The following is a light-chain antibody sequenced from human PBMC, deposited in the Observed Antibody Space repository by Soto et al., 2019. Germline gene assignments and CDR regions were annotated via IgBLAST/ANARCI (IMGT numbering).Light chain of an antibody. CDR2: EVS. J-gene: IGLJ1*01. CDR3: CSYTGTAARV. Sequence: QSALTQPASVSGSLGQSITISCTGTSSDVGGYNFVSWYQQHPGKAPKLIIFEVSNRPSGVSYRFSASKSGNTATLTLSGLQAEDEADYYCCSYTGTAARVFGTGTKLTVL. V-gene: IGLV2-14*01. CDR1: SSDVGGYNF.